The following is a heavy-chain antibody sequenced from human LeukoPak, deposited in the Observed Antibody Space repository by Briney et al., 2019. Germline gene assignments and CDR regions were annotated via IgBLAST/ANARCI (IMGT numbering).Heavy chain of an antibody. V-gene: IGHV3-30-3*01. D-gene: IGHD3-10*01. CDR1: GFTFSSYA. CDR2: ISYDGSNK. Sequence: QPRRSLRLSCAASGFTFSSYAMHGVRQAPGKGLEWVAVISYDGSNKYYADSVKGRFTISRDNSKNTLYLQMNSLRAEDTAVYYCARDPGDGMVRESTFDYWGQGTLVTVSS. CDR3: ARDPGDGMVRESTFDY. J-gene: IGHJ4*02.